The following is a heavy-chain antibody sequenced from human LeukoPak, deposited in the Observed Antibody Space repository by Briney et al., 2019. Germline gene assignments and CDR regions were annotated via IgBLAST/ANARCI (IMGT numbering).Heavy chain of an antibody. J-gene: IGHJ4*02. CDR2: IYPGDSDT. Sequence: GESLKISCKGSGYIFTTYWIGWVRQMPGKGLDWMGIIYPGDSDTKYSPSFQGQVTISADKSVSTAYLQWSSLKASDTAMYYCARFEERGYQLPYPAGWGQGTLVTVSS. CDR3: ARFEERGYQLPYPAG. V-gene: IGHV5-51*01. D-gene: IGHD2-2*02. CDR1: GYIFTTYW.